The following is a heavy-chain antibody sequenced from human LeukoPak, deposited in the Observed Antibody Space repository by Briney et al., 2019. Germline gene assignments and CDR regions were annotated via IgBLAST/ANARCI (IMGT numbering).Heavy chain of an antibody. CDR2: ISGSGDST. D-gene: IGHD2-2*01. Sequence: GGSLRLSCAASGFTFSSYAMSWVRQAPGKGLEWVSAISGSGDSTYYGDSVKGRFTISRDNSKNTLYLQMNSLRAEDTAVYYCAKDLEGYCSSTSCSDYWGQGTLVTVSS. CDR1: GFTFSSYA. J-gene: IGHJ4*02. CDR3: AKDLEGYCSSTSCSDY. V-gene: IGHV3-23*01.